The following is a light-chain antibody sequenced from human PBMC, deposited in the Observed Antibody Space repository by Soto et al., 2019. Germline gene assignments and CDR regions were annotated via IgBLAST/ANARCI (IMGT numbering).Light chain of an antibody. Sequence: EIVLTQSPATLSLSPGERATLSCKASQSISSHLAWYQQKPGQSPRLLMYDVSNRATGIPARFSGSGSGTDFTLTISSLEPEDSAVYYCQQRPNWPLTFGGGTKVEIK. CDR3: QQRPNWPLT. V-gene: IGKV3-11*01. CDR2: DVS. CDR1: QSISSH. J-gene: IGKJ4*01.